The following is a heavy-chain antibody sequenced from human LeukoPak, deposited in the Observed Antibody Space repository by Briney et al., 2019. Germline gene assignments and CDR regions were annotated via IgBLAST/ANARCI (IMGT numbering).Heavy chain of an antibody. CDR3: ARGELGDSSGFSFFDY. D-gene: IGHD3-22*01. CDR1: RGTFSSYG. J-gene: IGHJ4*02. Sequence: SVKVSCKASRGTFSSYGISWVRQAPGQGLEWMGGVIAILGRVKYGQKFQGRATITTDESTSTAYMELSSLTSEDTGVYYCARGELGDSSGFSFFDYWGQGTLVTVSS. V-gene: IGHV1-69*05. CDR2: VIAILGRV.